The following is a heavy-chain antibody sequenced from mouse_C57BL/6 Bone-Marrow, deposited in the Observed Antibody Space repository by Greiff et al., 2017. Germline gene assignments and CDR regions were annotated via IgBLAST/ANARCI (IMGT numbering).Heavy chain of an antibody. Sequence: QVQLQQPGAELVKPGASVKLSCKASGYTFTSYWMHWVKQRPGQGLEWIGMIHPNSGSTNSNEKFKSKATLTVDKSSSTAYMQLSSLTSEDSAVYYCARRYGSSSFDYWGQGTTLTVSS. CDR3: ARRYGSSSFDY. V-gene: IGHV1-64*01. J-gene: IGHJ2*01. CDR1: GYTFTSYW. CDR2: IHPNSGST. D-gene: IGHD1-1*01.